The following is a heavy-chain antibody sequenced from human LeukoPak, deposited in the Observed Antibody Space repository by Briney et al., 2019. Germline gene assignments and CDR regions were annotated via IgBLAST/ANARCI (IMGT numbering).Heavy chain of an antibody. V-gene: IGHV3-21*01. CDR3: ASHIAAAGRPFDY. D-gene: IGHD6-13*01. CDR2: ISSSSYI. J-gene: IGHJ4*02. Sequence: PGGSLRLSCAASGFTFSSYSMNWVRQAPGKGLEWVSSISSSSYIYYADSVKGRFTISRDNAKNSLYLQMNSLRAEDTAVYYCASHIAAAGRPFDYWGQGTLVTVSS. CDR1: GFTFSSYS.